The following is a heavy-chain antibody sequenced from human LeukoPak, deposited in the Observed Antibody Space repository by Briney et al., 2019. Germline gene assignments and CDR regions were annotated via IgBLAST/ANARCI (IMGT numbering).Heavy chain of an antibody. Sequence: SQTLSLTCAISGDSVSSNSAAWNWIRQSPSGGLEWLGRTYYKSKWFNEYALSVESRIIINPDTSKNQFSLQLNSVTPEDTAVYYCVVSYSSSSYAFDIWGQGTMVTVSS. CDR1: GDSVSSNSAA. J-gene: IGHJ3*02. D-gene: IGHD6-6*01. CDR2: TYYKSKWFN. CDR3: VVSYSSSSYAFDI. V-gene: IGHV6-1*01.